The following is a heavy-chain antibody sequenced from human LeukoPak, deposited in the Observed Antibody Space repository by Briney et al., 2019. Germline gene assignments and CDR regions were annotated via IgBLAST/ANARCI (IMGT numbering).Heavy chain of an antibody. V-gene: IGHV3-53*01. D-gene: IGHD3-22*01. CDR1: GFTVSRNY. CDR2: PYSGGST. CDR3: ARVRDYYDSRGYYFEYFDH. Sequence: GGSLRLSCAASGFTVSRNYMSWVRQAPGKGLEWVSVPYSGGSTNCADSVKGRFTISRDNSKNTLYLQMNSLRAEDTAVYYCARVRDYYDSRGYYFEYFDHWGQGTLVTVSS. J-gene: IGHJ1*01.